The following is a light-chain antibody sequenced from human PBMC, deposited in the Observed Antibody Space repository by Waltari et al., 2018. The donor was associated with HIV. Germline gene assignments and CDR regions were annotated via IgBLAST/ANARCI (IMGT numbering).Light chain of an antibody. V-gene: IGLV1-40*01. Sequence: QSVLTQPPSVSGAPGQRVTISCTGSSSNIGAGYDVHWYQQLPGTAPKLLIYVNSNRPSGVPDRFSGSKSGTSASLAITGLQAEDEADYYCAAWDDSLRGVVFGGGAKLTVL. CDR2: VNS. CDR3: AAWDDSLRGVV. J-gene: IGLJ2*01. CDR1: SSNIGAGYD.